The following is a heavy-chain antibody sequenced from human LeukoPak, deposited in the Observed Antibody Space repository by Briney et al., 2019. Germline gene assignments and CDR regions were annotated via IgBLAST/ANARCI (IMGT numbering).Heavy chain of an antibody. CDR1: GYTFTSYG. CDR3: ASRKMTYSSSWYLDAFDI. V-gene: IGHV1-18*01. D-gene: IGHD6-13*01. CDR2: ISASNGNT. J-gene: IGHJ3*02. Sequence: ASVKVSCKASGYTFTSYGISWVRQAPGQGLEWMGWISASNGNTNYAQKLQGRVTMTTDTSTSTAYMELRSLRSDDTAVYYCASRKMTYSSSWYLDAFDIWGQGTMVTVSS.